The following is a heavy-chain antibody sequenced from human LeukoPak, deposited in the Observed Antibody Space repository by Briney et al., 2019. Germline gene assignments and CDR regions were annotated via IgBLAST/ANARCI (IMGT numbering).Heavy chain of an antibody. J-gene: IGHJ4*02. CDR3: AYSKQYATFDY. D-gene: IGHD6-13*01. CDR1: GFSVSSNY. Sequence: PGGSLRLSCAASGFSVSSNYMSWVPQAPGKGLEWVSIIYSDGSTYYVDSVRGRFSISRDNYKNTLYLQVNSLRAEDTAVYYCAYSKQYATFDYWGQGTLVTVSS. CDR2: IYSDGST. V-gene: IGHV3-66*01.